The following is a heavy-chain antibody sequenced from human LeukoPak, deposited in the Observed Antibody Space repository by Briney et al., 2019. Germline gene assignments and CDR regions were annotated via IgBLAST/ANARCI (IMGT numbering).Heavy chain of an antibody. CDR2: ISSSGSTI. CDR1: GFTFSSYE. CDR3: ARDLQIRSSYPDY. V-gene: IGHV3-48*03. J-gene: IGHJ4*02. Sequence: GGSLRLSCAASGFTFSSYEMNWVRQAPGKGLEWVPYISSSGSTIYYADSVKGRFTISRDNAKNSLYLQMNSLRAEDTAVYYCARDLQIRSSYPDYWGQGTLVTVSS. D-gene: IGHD6-6*01.